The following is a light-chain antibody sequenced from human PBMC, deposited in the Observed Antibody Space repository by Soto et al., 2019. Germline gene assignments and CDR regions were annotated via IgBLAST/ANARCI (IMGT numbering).Light chain of an antibody. J-gene: IGKJ3*01. V-gene: IGKV3-11*01. CDR1: QSVGLF. CDR3: QQRSTWFT. Sequence: EIILTQSPATLSLSPGERATLSCRASQSVGLFLAWYQQKPGQAPRVLIYDASKRATGIPARFSGSGSETDFTLTISRLEPEDFAVYFCQQRSTWFTFGPGTKVAVK. CDR2: DAS.